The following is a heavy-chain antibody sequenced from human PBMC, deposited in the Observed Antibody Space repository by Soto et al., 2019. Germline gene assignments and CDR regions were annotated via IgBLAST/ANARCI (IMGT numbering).Heavy chain of an antibody. CDR3: ARHSYCSSICWFDP. Sequence: SETLSLTCTVSGGSISSYYWSWIRQPPGKGLEWIGYIYYSGSIDYNPSLKSRVTISVDTSKNQFSLKLTSVTAADTAVYYCARHSYCSSICWFDPWGQGTLVTVSS. V-gene: IGHV4-59*01. CDR1: GGSISSYY. D-gene: IGHD2-2*01. J-gene: IGHJ5*02. CDR2: IYYSGSI.